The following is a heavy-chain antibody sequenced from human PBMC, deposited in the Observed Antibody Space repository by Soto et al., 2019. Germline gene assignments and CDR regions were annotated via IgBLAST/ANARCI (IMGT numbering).Heavy chain of an antibody. CDR3: ARKGYGGRWSLDY. V-gene: IGHV3-30*03. CDR1: GFTFSSYG. D-gene: IGHD6-13*01. CDR2: ISYDGKNK. J-gene: IGHJ4*02. Sequence: QVPLVESGGGVVQPGMSLTLSCAASGFTFSSYGMHWVRQAPGEGLEWVAVISYDGKNKYYADSVKGRFTISRDFSKNTLYLHMNSLRVEDTAVYYCARKGYGGRWSLDYWGQGTLVTVSS.